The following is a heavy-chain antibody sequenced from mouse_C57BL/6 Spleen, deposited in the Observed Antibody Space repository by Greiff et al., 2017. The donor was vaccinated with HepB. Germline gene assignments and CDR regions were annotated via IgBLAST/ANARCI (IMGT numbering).Heavy chain of an antibody. CDR1: GYSFTGYY. V-gene: IGHV1-31*01. Sequence: VTLKESGPELVKPGASVKISCKASGYSFTGYYMHWVKQSHGNILDWIGYIYPYNGVSSYNQKFKGKATLTVDKSSSTAYMELRSLTSEDSAVYYCASPYGSSYTAWFAYWGQGTLVTVSA. D-gene: IGHD1-1*01. CDR3: ASPYGSSYTAWFAY. J-gene: IGHJ3*01. CDR2: IYPYNGVS.